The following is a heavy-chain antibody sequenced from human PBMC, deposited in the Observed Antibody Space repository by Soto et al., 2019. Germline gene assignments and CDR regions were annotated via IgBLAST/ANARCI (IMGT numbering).Heavy chain of an antibody. D-gene: IGHD3-10*01. J-gene: IGHJ6*03. CDR2: INAGNGNT. CDR3: ARPQGDTIVRGGDYYMDV. CDR1: GYTFTSYA. Sequence: QVQLVQSGAEVKKPGASVKVSCKASGYTFTSYAMHWVRQAPGQRLEWMGWINAGNGNTKYSQKFQGRVTITRDTSASTAYMELSSLRSEDTAVYYCARPQGDTIVRGGDYYMDVWGKGTTVTVSS. V-gene: IGHV1-3*01.